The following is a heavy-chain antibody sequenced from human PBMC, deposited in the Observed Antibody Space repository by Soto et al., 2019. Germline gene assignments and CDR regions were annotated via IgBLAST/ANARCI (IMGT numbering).Heavy chain of an antibody. CDR2: ISAYNGNT. Sequence: GASVKVSCKDSGYTFTSYGISWVRQAPGQGLEWMRWISAYNGNTNYAQKLQGRVTMTTDTSTSTAYMELRSLRSDDTAVYYCARDGPEVRDIVVVVAASDWFDPWGQGTLVTVSS. CDR1: GYTFTSYG. V-gene: IGHV1-18*01. CDR3: ARDGPEVRDIVVVVAASDWFDP. J-gene: IGHJ5*02. D-gene: IGHD2-15*01.